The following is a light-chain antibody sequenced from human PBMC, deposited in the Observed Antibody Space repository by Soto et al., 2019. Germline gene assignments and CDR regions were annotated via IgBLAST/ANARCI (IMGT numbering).Light chain of an antibody. CDR1: GSNIGNNY. CDR2: ENN. Sequence: QSVLTQPPSVSAAPGQKVTISCSGSGSNIGNNYVSWYQQLPGTAPRLLIYENNKRPPGIPDRFSASKSGTSATLGITGLQTGDEADYYCGTWDSSLSAVVFGGGTKLTVL. V-gene: IGLV1-51*02. J-gene: IGLJ2*01. CDR3: GTWDSSLSAVV.